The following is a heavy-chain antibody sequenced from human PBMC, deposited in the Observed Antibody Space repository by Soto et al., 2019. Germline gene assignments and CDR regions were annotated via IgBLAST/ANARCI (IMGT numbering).Heavy chain of an antibody. Sequence: PXGALRLSCSASGFTFGYSSMSWVRQAPGKGLEWLATIKLDASEKKYVDSVKGRFTLSRDNAKKSLYLQMDSLRVEDTAVYYCARDSVYGSGASVNHYLHYWGHGTLVPVSS. CDR3: ARDSVYGSGASVNHYLHY. V-gene: IGHV3-7*03. D-gene: IGHD3-10*01. CDR2: IKLDASEK. J-gene: IGHJ4*01. CDR1: GFTFGYSS.